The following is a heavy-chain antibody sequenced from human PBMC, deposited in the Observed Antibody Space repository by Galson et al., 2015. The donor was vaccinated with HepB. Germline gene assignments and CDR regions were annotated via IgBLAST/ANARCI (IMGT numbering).Heavy chain of an antibody. Sequence: PALVKPTQTLTLTCTFSGFSVNTAGVGVGWIRQPPGKALEWLALIYWDDDKHYNPFLKSRLSITKDASKNQVALMMTDMDPGDTATYFCAHRPLTFRSDRGGYWNYFDTWGQGTLVVVSS. CDR1: GFSVNTAGVG. J-gene: IGHJ4*02. D-gene: IGHD2-21*01. CDR2: IYWDDDK. CDR3: AHRPLTFRSDRGGYWNYFDT. V-gene: IGHV2-5*02.